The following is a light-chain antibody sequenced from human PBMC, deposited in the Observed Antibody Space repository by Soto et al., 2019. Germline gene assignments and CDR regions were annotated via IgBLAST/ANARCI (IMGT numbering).Light chain of an antibody. CDR1: SSDVGGYNY. CDR3: SSYTSSSTVV. V-gene: IGLV2-14*01. J-gene: IGLJ2*01. Sequence: QSALTQPASVSGSPGQSITISCTGTSSDVGGYNYVSWYQQHPGKAPKLMTYDVSNRPSGVSNRFSGSKSGNTASLTISGPQAEDEADYYCSSYTSSSTVVFGGGTKLTVL. CDR2: DVS.